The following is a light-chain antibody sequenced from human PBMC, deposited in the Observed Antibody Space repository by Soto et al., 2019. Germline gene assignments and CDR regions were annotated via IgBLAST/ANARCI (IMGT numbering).Light chain of an antibody. CDR1: QGISSL. CDR2: TAS. CDR3: QQANSFPLT. J-gene: IGKJ4*01. Sequence: DIQMTQSPSSVSASVGDRVTITCRASQGISSLLAWYQQKPGKAPNLLIHTASSLQSGVPSRFSGSGSGTDFTLTICSLQPGDFATYYCQQANSFPLTFGGGTKVEIK. V-gene: IGKV1-12*01.